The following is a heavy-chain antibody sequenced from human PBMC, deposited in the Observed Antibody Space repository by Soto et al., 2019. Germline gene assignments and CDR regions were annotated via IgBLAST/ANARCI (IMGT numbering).Heavy chain of an antibody. CDR2: ISAYNGNT. Sequence: ASVKVSCKASGYTFTSYGISWVRQAPGQGLEWMGWISAYNGNTNYAQKLQGRVTMTTDTSTSTAYMELRSLRSDDTAVYYCARDPGLRYYYDSSVDYWGQGTLVTVSS. J-gene: IGHJ4*02. CDR3: ARDPGLRYYYDSSVDY. V-gene: IGHV1-18*04. D-gene: IGHD3-22*01. CDR1: GYTFTSYG.